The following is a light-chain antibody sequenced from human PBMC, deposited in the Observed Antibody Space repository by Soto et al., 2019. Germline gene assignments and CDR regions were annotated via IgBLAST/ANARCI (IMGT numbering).Light chain of an antibody. CDR3: QQYERWPPWT. J-gene: IGKJ1*01. Sequence: ERVMTQSPTNLSVSPGERVTLSCRASQSVSSRVAWYQQKPGQAPRLLISGASTRATGTPARFIGSGSGTDLTLTISSLQSEDVAIYHCQQYERWPPWTFGQGTKVDIK. CDR1: QSVSSR. CDR2: GAS. V-gene: IGKV3-15*01.